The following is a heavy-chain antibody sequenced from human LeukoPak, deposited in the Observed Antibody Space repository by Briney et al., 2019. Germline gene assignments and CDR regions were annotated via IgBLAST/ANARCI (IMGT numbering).Heavy chain of an antibody. J-gene: IGHJ4*02. D-gene: IGHD3-16*02. CDR1: GYTFTGYY. CDR3: ARGSPRMITFGGVIVTLSFDY. Sequence: ASVKVSCKASGYTFTGYYMHWVRQAPGQGLEWMGWINPNSGGTNYAQKFQGRVTMTRDTSISTAYMELSRLRSHDTAVYYCARGSPRMITFGGVIVTLSFDYWGQGTLVTVSS. V-gene: IGHV1-2*02. CDR2: INPNSGGT.